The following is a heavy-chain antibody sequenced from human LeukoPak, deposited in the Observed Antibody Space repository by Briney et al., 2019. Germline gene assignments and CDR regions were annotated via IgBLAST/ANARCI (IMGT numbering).Heavy chain of an antibody. J-gene: IGHJ6*02. CDR1: GFRFSDAA. CDR2: IGSVGHST. CDR3: ARDQTYYYYGVDV. Sequence: GGSLRLSCAASGFRFSDAATTWVRQAPGKGLEWVSLIGSVGHSTYYADSVKGRFTISRDNSKNTLYLQMNSLRAEDTAVYYCARDQTYYYYGVDVWGQGTTVTVSS. V-gene: IGHV3-23*01.